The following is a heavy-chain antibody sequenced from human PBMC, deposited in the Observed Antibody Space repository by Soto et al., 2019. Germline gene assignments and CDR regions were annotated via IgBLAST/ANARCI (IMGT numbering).Heavy chain of an antibody. CDR3: ARHPVYCTNGVCLYNWFDP. CDR2: IYYSGST. V-gene: IGHV4-39*01. Sequence: SETQSLTSTVSGGNISSSGYYWGWIRQPPGKGLEWIGSIYYSGSTYYNPSLKSRVTISVDTSKNQFSLKLSSVTAADTAVYYCARHPVYCTNGVCLYNWFDPWGQGTLVTVSS. D-gene: IGHD2-8*01. CDR1: GGNISSSGYY. J-gene: IGHJ5*02.